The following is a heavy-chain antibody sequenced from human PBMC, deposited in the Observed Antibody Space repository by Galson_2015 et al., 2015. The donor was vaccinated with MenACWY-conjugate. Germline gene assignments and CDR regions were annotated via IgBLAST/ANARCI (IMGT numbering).Heavy chain of an antibody. CDR3: ARVGTWIHQYFYYMDV. V-gene: IGHV3-48*03. Sequence: SLRLSCAASGFTFTGYDFHWVRQAPGQGLEWLSYISKSGSPIFYADSVKGRFTISRDTTKQSLFLQMNSLRAGDTGVYYCARVGTWIHQYFYYMDVWGKGTTVTVSS. J-gene: IGHJ6*03. D-gene: IGHD5-18*01. CDR1: GFTFTGYD. CDR2: ISKSGSPI.